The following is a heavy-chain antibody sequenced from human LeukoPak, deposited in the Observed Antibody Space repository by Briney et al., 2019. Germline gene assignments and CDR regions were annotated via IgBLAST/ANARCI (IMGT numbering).Heavy chain of an antibody. V-gene: IGHV3-33*08. CDR3: ARDWIDRSLDY. Sequence: GGSLRLSCAVSGFTFNDHYMDWVRQAPGKGLEWVAVLSPHANYEYYADSVQGRFTISRDDSKNTVYLQMNSLRDEETAVYYCARDWIDRSLDYWGLGTLVTVSS. CDR1: GFTFNDHY. CDR2: LSPHANYE. D-gene: IGHD2-2*03. J-gene: IGHJ4*02.